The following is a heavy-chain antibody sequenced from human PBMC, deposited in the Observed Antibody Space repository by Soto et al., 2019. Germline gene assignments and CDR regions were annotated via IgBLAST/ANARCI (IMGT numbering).Heavy chain of an antibody. Sequence: GASVKVSCKAAGYTFTNYYIHCVRQAPGQRLEWMGCINAGNCNRKYSQKFQARVTITRDTSASIAYMELSSLRSDDTAFYYCAREGVAPYYYYGMDVWXQGTPVTVSS. D-gene: IGHD5-12*01. CDR1: GYTFTNYY. CDR2: INAGNCNR. J-gene: IGHJ6*02. V-gene: IGHV1-3*01. CDR3: AREGVAPYYYYGMDV.